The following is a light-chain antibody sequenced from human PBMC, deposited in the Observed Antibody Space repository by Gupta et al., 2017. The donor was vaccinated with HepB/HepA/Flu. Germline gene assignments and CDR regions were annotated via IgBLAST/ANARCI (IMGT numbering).Light chain of an antibody. CDR1: QSVSSSY. CDR2: VAS. CDR3: QQYSSSPQWT. Sequence: EIVLTQSPGTLSLSPGERATLSCRASQSVSSSYLASCQQKPGQAPSHLIYVASSRATGIPDRISSSGCCTNFILTIIRLEPEEYAVYYCQQYSSSPQWTFGQGTKVEIK. V-gene: IGKV3-20*01. J-gene: IGKJ1*01.